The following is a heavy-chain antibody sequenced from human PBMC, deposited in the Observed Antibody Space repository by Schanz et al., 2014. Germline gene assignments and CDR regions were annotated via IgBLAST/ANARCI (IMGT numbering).Heavy chain of an antibody. CDR2: IWYDGNKK. D-gene: IGHD6-19*01. V-gene: IGHV3-33*01. J-gene: IGHJ4*02. Sequence: QVYLVQSGGGVVQPGRSLRLSCAASGSIFSTFGMQWVRQAPGKGLEWVAVIWYDGNKKYYADSVKGRFTVSRDNSKNTVDLQMDSLRADDTAVYYCARYNSGHSDYWGQGTLVTVSS. CDR1: GSIFSTFG. CDR3: ARYNSGHSDY.